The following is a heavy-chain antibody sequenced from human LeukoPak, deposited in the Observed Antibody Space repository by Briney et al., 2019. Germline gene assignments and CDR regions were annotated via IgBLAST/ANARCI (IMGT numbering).Heavy chain of an antibody. Sequence: PSETLSLTCTVSGGSISSYYWSWTRQPAGKGLEWIGGIYTSGSTNYNPSLKSRVTMSVDTSKNQFSLKLSSVTAADTAVYYCARAREEPPYYYYGMDVWGQGTTVTVSS. CDR2: IYTSGST. V-gene: IGHV4-4*07. CDR3: ARAREEPPYYYYGMDV. D-gene: IGHD1-14*01. J-gene: IGHJ6*02. CDR1: GGSISSYY.